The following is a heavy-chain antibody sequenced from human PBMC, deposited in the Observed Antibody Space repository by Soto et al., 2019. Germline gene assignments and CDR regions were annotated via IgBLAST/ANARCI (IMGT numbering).Heavy chain of an antibody. Sequence: SETLSLTCAVYGGSFSGYYWSWIRQPPGKGLEWIGEINHSGSTNYNPSLKSRVTISVDTSKNQFSLKLSSVTAADTAVYYCARVREYSSSWYSRSSGRRDWFDPWGQGTLVTVSS. J-gene: IGHJ5*02. CDR1: GGSFSGYY. CDR3: ARVREYSSSWYSRSSGRRDWFDP. CDR2: INHSGST. V-gene: IGHV4-34*01. D-gene: IGHD6-13*01.